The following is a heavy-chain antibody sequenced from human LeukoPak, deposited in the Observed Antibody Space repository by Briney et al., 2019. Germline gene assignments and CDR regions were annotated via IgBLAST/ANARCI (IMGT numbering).Heavy chain of an antibody. V-gene: IGHV3-15*04. CDR3: TTLAFDVHY. D-gene: IGHD2/OR15-2a*01. CDR1: GFTFVNAW. Sequence: GGSLRLSCAASGFTFVNAWMTWIRQAPGKGLEWVGRMESNPAGGRVDYAAPVKGRFTISRDDSRSTLYLQLNNLRVEDTAVYYCTTLAFDVHYWGRGTLITVSS. J-gene: IGHJ4*02. CDR2: MESNPAGGRV.